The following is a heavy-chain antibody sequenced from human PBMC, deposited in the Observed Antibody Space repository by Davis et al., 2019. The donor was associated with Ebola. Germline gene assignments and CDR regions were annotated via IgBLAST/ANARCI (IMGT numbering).Heavy chain of an antibody. Sequence: SETLSLTCAVYGGSFTDYFWSWIRQPPEKGLEWIGEISHHSGYTNYNPSLRSRVAISVDSSKNQFSLKVNSVTAADTATYYCARTTKTNIEDSGLGYNSFDSRGQGVLVSVSS. V-gene: IGHV4-34*01. CDR2: ISHHSGYT. CDR3: ARTTKTNIEDSGLGYNSFDS. J-gene: IGHJ5*01. D-gene: IGHD4-17*01. CDR1: GGSFTDYF.